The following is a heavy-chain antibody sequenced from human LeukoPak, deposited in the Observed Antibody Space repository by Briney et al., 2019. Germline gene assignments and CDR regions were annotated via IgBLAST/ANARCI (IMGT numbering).Heavy chain of an antibody. V-gene: IGHV4-59*01. Sequence: PSETLSLTCTVSGGSISSYYWSWIRQPPGKGLEWIGYISYSGSTNFNPSLKSRVTISVDTSKNQFSLKLSSVAAADTAVYYCAREGPEYYFDYWGQGTLVTVSS. J-gene: IGHJ4*02. CDR1: GGSISSYY. CDR2: ISYSGST. CDR3: AREGPEYYFDY.